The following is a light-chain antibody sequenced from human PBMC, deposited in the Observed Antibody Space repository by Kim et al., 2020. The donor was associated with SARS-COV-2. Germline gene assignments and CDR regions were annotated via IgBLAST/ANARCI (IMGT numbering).Light chain of an antibody. J-gene: IGLJ2*01. V-gene: IGLV2-14*03. CDR2: GVS. Sequence: GQSITSSCTGTSGDVGDSNYVSWYQQHPAKAPNLLISGVSNRPSGVSSRFSGSKSGNTASLTISGLQAEDEADYYCTSYTSSRTLVFGGGTKLTVL. CDR3: TSYTSSRTLV. CDR1: SGDVGDSNY.